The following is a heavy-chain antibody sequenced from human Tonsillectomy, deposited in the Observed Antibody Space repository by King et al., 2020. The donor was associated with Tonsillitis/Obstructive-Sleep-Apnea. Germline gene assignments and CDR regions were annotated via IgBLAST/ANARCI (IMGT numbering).Heavy chain of an antibody. Sequence: VQLVESGAEVKKPGESLRISCQGSGYSFTSYWITWVRQMPGKGLEWMGRIDPGDSYTNYSPSFQGHVTISADKSISAAYLQWSSLKASDTAVYYCAGRGPAGYMDVWGKGTTVTVSS. V-gene: IGHV5-10-1*01. CDR2: IDPGDSYT. CDR3: AGRGPAGYMDV. CDR1: GYSFTSYW. J-gene: IGHJ6*03. D-gene: IGHD1-14*01.